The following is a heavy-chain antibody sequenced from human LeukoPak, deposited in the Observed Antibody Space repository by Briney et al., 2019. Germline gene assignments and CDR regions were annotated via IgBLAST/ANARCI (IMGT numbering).Heavy chain of an antibody. J-gene: IGHJ3*02. CDR3: ARYYDSSGQTGGAFDI. CDR2: IYSGGST. Sequence: GGSLRLSCEASGFSFTNTWMTWVRQAPGKGLEWVSVIYSGGSTYYADSVKGRFTISRDNSKNTLYLQMNSLRAEDTAVYYCARYYDSSGQTGGAFDIWGQGTMVTVSS. D-gene: IGHD3-22*01. V-gene: IGHV3-66*01. CDR1: GFSFTNTW.